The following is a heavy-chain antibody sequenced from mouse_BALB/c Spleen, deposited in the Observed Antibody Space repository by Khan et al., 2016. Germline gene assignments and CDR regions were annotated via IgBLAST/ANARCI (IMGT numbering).Heavy chain of an antibody. V-gene: IGHV3-2*02. J-gene: IGHJ2*01. CDR1: GFSITSDYA. CDR3: ARSGIYYFDY. CDR2: ISHSGST. Sequence: EVQLVESGPGLVKPSQSLSLTCTVTGFSITSDYAWNWIRQFPGNKLEWMGYISHSGSTSYNPSLKSRISITRDTSKNQFFLQLNSVTTEDPATYYCARSGIYYFDYWGQGTTLTVSS. D-gene: IGHD3-1*01.